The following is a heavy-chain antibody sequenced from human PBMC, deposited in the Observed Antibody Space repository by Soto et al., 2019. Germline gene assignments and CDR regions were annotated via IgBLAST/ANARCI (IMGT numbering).Heavy chain of an antibody. J-gene: IGHJ6*02. CDR3: AKDIGMKRITIFGVVITSYGMDV. D-gene: IGHD3-3*01. V-gene: IGHV3-43D*04. CDR2: ISWDGGST. CDR1: GFTFDDYA. Sequence: PGGSLRLSCAASGFTFDDYAMHWVRQAPGKGLEWVSLISWDGGSTYYADSVKGRFTISRDNSKNSLYLQMSSLRAEDTALYYCAKDIGMKRITIFGVVITSYGMDVWGQGTTVTVSS.